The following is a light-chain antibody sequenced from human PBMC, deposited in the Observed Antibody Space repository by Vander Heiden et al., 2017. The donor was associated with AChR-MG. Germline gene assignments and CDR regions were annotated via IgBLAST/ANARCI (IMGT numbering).Light chain of an antibody. V-gene: IGLV3-1*01. CDR1: KLGDKY. CDR3: QAWDSSTYVV. J-gene: IGLJ2*01. CDR2: QES. Sequence: SYELTQPPSVSASPGQTARITCAGDKLGDKYACWYQQKPGQSPVLVIYQESKRPSEITERFSGSNSGNTATLTISGTQAMDEDDYYCQAWDSSTYVVFGGGTKLTVL.